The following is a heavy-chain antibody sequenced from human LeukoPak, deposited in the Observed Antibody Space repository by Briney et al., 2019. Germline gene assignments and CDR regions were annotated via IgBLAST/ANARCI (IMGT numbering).Heavy chain of an antibody. V-gene: IGHV4-39*07. Sequence: SETLSLTCSVSGGSINNTNYYWGWIRQPPGKGLEWIGSIYYSGSTYYSPSLQSRVTIPVDTSKNQFSLKLSSMTAADTAMYYCARSPGGILTGTKPFDPWGQGTLVTVSS. J-gene: IGHJ5*02. CDR3: ARSPGGILTGTKPFDP. CDR2: IYYSGST. CDR1: GGSINNTNYY. D-gene: IGHD3-9*01.